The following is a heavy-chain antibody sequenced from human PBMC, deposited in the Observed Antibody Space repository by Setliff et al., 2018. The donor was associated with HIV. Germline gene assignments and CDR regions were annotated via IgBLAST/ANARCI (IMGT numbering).Heavy chain of an antibody. Sequence: ASVKVSCKPSGYSFTGYYIHWVRQAPGQGLEWMGWINPNSGATDYAQNFLGRVTMARDTSSDTAYMDLNGLNSDDTAMCFCARAESGDYLHYFDSWGQGTLVTVSS. J-gene: IGHJ4*02. CDR2: INPNSGAT. D-gene: IGHD4-17*01. CDR3: ARAESGDYLHYFDS. CDR1: GYSFTGYY. V-gene: IGHV1-2*02.